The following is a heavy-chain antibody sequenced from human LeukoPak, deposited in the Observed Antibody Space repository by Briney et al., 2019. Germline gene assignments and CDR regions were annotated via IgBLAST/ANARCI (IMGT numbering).Heavy chain of an antibody. V-gene: IGHV5-51*01. Sequence: GESLKISCKASGYSFTNFWIGWVRQMPGKGLEWMGIIYPGDSDTKYSPSFQGQVTISADKSINTAYLQWSSLTASDTAIYFCARHEREHYPADFWGQGTLVTVSA. J-gene: IGHJ4*02. CDR3: ARHEREHYPADF. CDR1: GYSFTNFW. D-gene: IGHD1/OR15-1a*01. CDR2: IYPGDSDT.